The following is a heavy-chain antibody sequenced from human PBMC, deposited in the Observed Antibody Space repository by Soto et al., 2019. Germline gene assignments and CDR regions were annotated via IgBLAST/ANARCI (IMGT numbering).Heavy chain of an antibody. D-gene: IGHD2-2*01. J-gene: IGHJ6*03. CDR1: GFTFSDYQ. CDR3: ARELRQLLSHNYYYYYLDV. V-gene: IGHV3-11*01. CDR2: IGSSGLSV. Sequence: QVHLVESGGGLVKPGGSLRLSCAASGFTFSDYQMSWIRQAPGKGLEWVSYIGSSGLSVYYEDSVKGRFTISRDNANTSLYLQMNSLRAEDSAVYYCARELRQLLSHNYYYYYLDVWGKGTTVSVSS.